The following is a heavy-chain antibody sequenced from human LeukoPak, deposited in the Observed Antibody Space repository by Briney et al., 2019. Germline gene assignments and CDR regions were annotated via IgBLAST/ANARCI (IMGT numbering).Heavy chain of an antibody. CDR3: ARDTFQPGLIDS. V-gene: IGHV3-21*05. D-gene: IGHD2-2*01. CDR2: INTDSSDI. Sequence: GGSLRLSCAASGFTFSRFAMNWVRQAPGKGLEWVSYINTDSSDIHYADSVKGRFTISRDNARNTLYLQLSSLRAEDSAVYYCARDTFQPGLIDSWGQGTLVTVSS. CDR1: GFTFSRFA. J-gene: IGHJ4*02.